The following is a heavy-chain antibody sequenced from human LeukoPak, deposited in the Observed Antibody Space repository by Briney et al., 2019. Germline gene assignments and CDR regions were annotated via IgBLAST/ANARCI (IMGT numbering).Heavy chain of an antibody. CDR2: IYYSGST. V-gene: IGHV4-39*07. Sequence: PSETLSLTCTVSGGSISSSSYYWGWIRQPPGKGLEWIGSIYYSGSTYYNPSLKSRVTISVDTSKNQFSLKLSSVTAADTAVYYCARDRVGATTWLDYWGQGTLVTVSS. CDR3: ARDRVGATTWLDY. D-gene: IGHD1-26*01. CDR1: GGSISSSSYY. J-gene: IGHJ4*02.